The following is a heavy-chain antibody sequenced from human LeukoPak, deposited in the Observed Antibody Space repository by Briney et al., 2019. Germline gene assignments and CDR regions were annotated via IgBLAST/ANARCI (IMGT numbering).Heavy chain of an antibody. CDR1: GGSISSYY. Sequence: RSETLSLTCTVSGGSISSYYWSWIRQPAGKGLEWIGRIYTSGSANYNPSLKSRVTMSVDTSKNQFSLRLSSVTAADTAVYYCARFAMVRGVILSYYYMDVWGKGTTVTISS. V-gene: IGHV4-4*07. D-gene: IGHD3-10*01. J-gene: IGHJ6*03. CDR3: ARFAMVRGVILSYYYMDV. CDR2: IYTSGSA.